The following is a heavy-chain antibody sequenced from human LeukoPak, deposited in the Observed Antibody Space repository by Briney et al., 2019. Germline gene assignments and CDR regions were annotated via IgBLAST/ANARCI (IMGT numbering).Heavy chain of an antibody. J-gene: IGHJ4*02. CDR2: IDYSVIT. CDR1: GVSISSYY. CDR3: ARTPPGERYYDFWSGYPIHFDY. V-gene: IGHV4-59*01. D-gene: IGHD3-3*01. Sequence: SETLSLTCTVSGVSISSYYWSWIRQPPGKGLEWIGYIDYSVITNYNPSLKSRVTISVDTSKNQFSLKLSSVTAADTAVYYCARTPPGERYYDFWSGYPIHFDYWGQGTLVTVSS.